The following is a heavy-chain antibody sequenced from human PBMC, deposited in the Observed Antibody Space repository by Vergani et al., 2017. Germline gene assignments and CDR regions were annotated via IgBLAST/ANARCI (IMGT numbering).Heavy chain of an antibody. J-gene: IGHJ4*02. CDR2: ISGSGGFT. V-gene: IGHV3-23*01. Sequence: EVQLLESGGGLVQPGGSLRLSCAASGFTFTNFAMTWVRQAPGEGLEWVSGISGSGGFTYYADSVKGRFTISRDNAKNSLFLQMNSLRAEDTAVYYCVREETFYDSVSDYLAGYFDHWGQGALVTVSS. CDR3: VREETFYDSVSDYLAGYFDH. CDR1: GFTFTNFA. D-gene: IGHD3-3*01.